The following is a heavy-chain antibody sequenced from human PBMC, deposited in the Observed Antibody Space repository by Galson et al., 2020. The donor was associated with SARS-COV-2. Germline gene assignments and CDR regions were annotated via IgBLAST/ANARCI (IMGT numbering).Heavy chain of an antibody. J-gene: IGHJ4*02. CDR1: GGSISSGGYY. V-gene: IGHV4-31*03. Sequence: SETLSLTCTVSGGSISSGGYYWSWIRQHPGKGLEWIGYIYYSGSTYYNPSLKSRVTISVDTSKNQFFLKLSSVTAADTAVYYCARVELNYYKNRDLTGFDYWGQGTLVTVSS. CDR3: ARVELNYYKNRDLTGFDY. D-gene: IGHD3-10*01. CDR2: IYYSGST.